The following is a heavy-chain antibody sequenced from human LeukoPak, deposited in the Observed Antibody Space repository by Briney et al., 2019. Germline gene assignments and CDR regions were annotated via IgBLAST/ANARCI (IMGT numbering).Heavy chain of an antibody. V-gene: IGHV3-21*01. D-gene: IGHD3-22*01. Sequence: GGSLRLSCAASGFTFSSYSMNWVRQAPGKGLEWVSSISSSSSYIYYADSVKGRFTISRDNAKNSLYLQMNSPRAEDTAVYYCARGANYYDSSGYTMGSYWGQGTLVTVSS. CDR3: ARGANYYDSSGYTMGSY. CDR2: ISSSSSYI. J-gene: IGHJ4*02. CDR1: GFTFSSYS.